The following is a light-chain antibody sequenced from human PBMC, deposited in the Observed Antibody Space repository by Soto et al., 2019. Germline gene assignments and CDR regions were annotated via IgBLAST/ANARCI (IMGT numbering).Light chain of an antibody. V-gene: IGKV3-20*01. CDR3: QQYGSSPHT. CDR1: QSVSSSY. Sequence: EIVLTQSPGTLSLSPGERATLSCRASQSVSSSYLAWYQHKPGQAPRLLIYVASSRATGIPDRFSGSGSGTDFTLTISRLETEDFAVYYCQQYGSSPHTFGQRTKLEIK. CDR2: VAS. J-gene: IGKJ2*01.